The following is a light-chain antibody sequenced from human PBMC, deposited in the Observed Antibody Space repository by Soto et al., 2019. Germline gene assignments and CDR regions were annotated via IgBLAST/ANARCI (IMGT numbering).Light chain of an antibody. Sequence: QSALTQPASVSGSPGQSITISCTGTSSDVSGYNYVSWYQQHPGKAPKLMIYEVTNRPSGVSNRFSGSKSGNTASLTISGLQAEDEADYYCISYTSSNTLVFGGGTKVTVL. CDR2: EVT. CDR1: SSDVSGYNY. J-gene: IGLJ3*02. CDR3: ISYTSSNTLV. V-gene: IGLV2-14*01.